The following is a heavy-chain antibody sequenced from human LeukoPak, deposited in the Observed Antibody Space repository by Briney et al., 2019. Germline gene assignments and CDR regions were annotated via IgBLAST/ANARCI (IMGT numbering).Heavy chain of an antibody. CDR1: GGTFSSYA. V-gene: IGHV1-69*13. Sequence: ASVKVSCKASGGTFSSYAISWVRQAPGQGLEWMGGIIPIFGTANYAQKFQSRVTITADESTSTAYMELRSLRSDDTAVYYCARGIWDVKGSVFDYWGQGTLVTVSS. J-gene: IGHJ4*02. CDR2: IIPIFGTA. CDR3: ARGIWDVKGSVFDY. D-gene: IGHD2-15*01.